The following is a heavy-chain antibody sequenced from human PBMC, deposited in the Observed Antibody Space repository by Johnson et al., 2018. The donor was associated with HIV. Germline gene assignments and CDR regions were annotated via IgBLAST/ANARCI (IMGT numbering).Heavy chain of an antibody. Sequence: VQLVESGGGLVQPGGSLRLSCAASGFTVSSNYMSWVRQAPGKGLEWVSVIYSGGSTYYADSVKGRFTTSRDNSKNTLDLQMNSLRAEDTAVYYCVSSAQWSGWPPGAFDIWGQGTMVTVSS. V-gene: IGHV3-66*01. CDR3: VSSAQWSGWPPGAFDI. D-gene: IGHD6-19*01. CDR1: GFTVSSNY. CDR2: IYSGGST. J-gene: IGHJ3*02.